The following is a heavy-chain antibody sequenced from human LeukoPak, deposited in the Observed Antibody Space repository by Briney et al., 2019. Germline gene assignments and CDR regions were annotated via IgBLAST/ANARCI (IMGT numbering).Heavy chain of an antibody. CDR3: ARDLVDYDILTGYSACLDY. CDR2: ISGSGSST. CDR1: GFTFSSYA. J-gene: IGHJ4*02. D-gene: IGHD3-9*01. V-gene: IGHV3-23*01. Sequence: GGSLRLSCAASGFTFSSYAMSWVRQTPGKGLEWVSAISGSGSSTYYADSVKGRFTIPRDNSKNTLYLQMNSLRAEDTAVYYCARDLVDYDILTGYSACLDYWGQGTPVTVSS.